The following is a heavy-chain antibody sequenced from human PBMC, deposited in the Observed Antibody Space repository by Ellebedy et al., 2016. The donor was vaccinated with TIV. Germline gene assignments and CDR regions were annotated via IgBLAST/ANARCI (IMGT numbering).Heavy chain of an antibody. Sequence: GGSLRLSXAASGFTVSSNYMSWVRQAPGKGLEWVSVIYSGGSTYYADSVKGRFTISRDNAKNSLYLQMNSLRAEDTAVYYCARDDYGDYVSSYYYYGMDVWGQGTTVTVSS. CDR1: GFTVSSNY. CDR3: ARDDYGDYVSSYYYYGMDV. CDR2: IYSGGST. V-gene: IGHV3-53*01. J-gene: IGHJ6*02. D-gene: IGHD4-17*01.